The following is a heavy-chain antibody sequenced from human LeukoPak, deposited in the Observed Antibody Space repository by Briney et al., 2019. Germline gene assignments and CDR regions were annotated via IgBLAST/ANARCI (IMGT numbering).Heavy chain of an antibody. D-gene: IGHD1-26*01. CDR3: ARDPYSGSYGDSYYYYMDV. J-gene: IGHJ6*03. CDR1: GFTFSSYN. CDR2: ITSTGSYT. V-gene: IGHV3-21*01. Sequence: GGSLRLSCAASGFTFSSYNMNWVRQAPGKGLEWVSSITSTGSYTFYADSVKGRFTISRDNAKNLLYLQMNSLRAEDTAIYYCARDPYSGSYGDSYYYYMDVWGKGTTVTISS.